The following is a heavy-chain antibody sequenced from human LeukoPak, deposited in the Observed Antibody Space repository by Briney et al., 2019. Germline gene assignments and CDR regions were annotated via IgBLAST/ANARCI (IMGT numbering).Heavy chain of an antibody. Sequence: SETLSLTCTVSGGSISSYYWSWIRQPAGKGLEWIGRIHTSGSTNYNPSLKSRVTMSVDTSKNQFSLKLSSVTAADTAVYYCARGTYYYDSSGYPVWGFDPWGQGTLVTVSS. J-gene: IGHJ5*02. CDR3: ARGTYYYDSSGYPVWGFDP. CDR1: GGSISSYY. D-gene: IGHD3-22*01. V-gene: IGHV4-4*07. CDR2: IHTSGST.